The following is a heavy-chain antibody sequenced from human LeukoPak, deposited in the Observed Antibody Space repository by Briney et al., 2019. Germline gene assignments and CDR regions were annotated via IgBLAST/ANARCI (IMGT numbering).Heavy chain of an antibody. CDR1: GFTFSAYS. CDR2: IDTSGTYL. CDR3: AKVHTTGWETPFDH. J-gene: IGHJ4*02. D-gene: IGHD6-19*01. Sequence: GGSLRLSCAASGFTFSAYSMNWVRQAPGKGLEWVSTIDTSGTYLYYTDSVRGRFTISRDNAWNSPYLQMSSLRAEDTAVYYCAKVHTTGWETPFDHWGQGTLVTVSS. V-gene: IGHV3-21*01.